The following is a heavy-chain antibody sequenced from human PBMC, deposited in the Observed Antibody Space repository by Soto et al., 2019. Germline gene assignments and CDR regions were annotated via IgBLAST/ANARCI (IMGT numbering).Heavy chain of an antibody. CDR3: ARERCTNGVCIFDY. Sequence: QLQLQESGSGLVKPSQTLSLTCAVSGGSISSGGYSWSWIRQPPGKGLEWIGYIYHSGSTYYNPSLKSRVTISVDRSKNQFSLKLSSVTAADTAVYYCARERCTNGVCIFDYWGQGTLVTVSS. CDR1: GGSISSGGYS. J-gene: IGHJ4*02. D-gene: IGHD2-8*01. CDR2: IYHSGST. V-gene: IGHV4-30-2*01.